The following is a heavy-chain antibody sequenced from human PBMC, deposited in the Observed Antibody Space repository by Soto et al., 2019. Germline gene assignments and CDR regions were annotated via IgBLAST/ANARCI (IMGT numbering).Heavy chain of an antibody. CDR3: AKAGVVVPASLYYFDY. V-gene: IGHV3-33*06. Sequence: GGSLRLSCVASGFTFSNFGMHWVRQAPGKGLEWVAVISNDENIKQYADSVRGRFAISRDNSKNTLYLQMNSLRAEDTAVYYCAKAGVVVPASLYYFDYWGQGTLVTVSS. D-gene: IGHD2-2*01. CDR2: ISNDENIK. CDR1: GFTFSNFG. J-gene: IGHJ4*02.